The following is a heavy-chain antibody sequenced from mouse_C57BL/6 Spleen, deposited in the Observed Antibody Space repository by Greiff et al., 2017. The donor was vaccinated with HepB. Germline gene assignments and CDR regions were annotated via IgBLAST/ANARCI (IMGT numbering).Heavy chain of an antibody. V-gene: IGHV1-50*01. D-gene: IGHD1-1*01. CDR3: ARGSSSAWFAY. Sequence: QVQLKQPGAELVKPGASVKLSCKASGYTFTSYWMQWVKQRPGQGLEWIGEIDPSDSYTNYNQKFKGKATLTVDTSSSTAYMQLSSLTSEDSAVYYCARGSSSAWFAYWGQGTLVTVSA. CDR1: GYTFTSYW. J-gene: IGHJ3*01. CDR2: IDPSDSYT.